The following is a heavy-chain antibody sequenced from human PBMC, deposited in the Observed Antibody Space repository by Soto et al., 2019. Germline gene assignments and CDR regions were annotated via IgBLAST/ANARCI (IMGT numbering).Heavy chain of an antibody. CDR1: GFTFSSYA. D-gene: IGHD3-3*01. Sequence: QVQLVESGGGVVQPGRSLRLSCAASGFTFSSYAMHWVRQAPGKGLEWVAVISYDGSNKYYADSVKGRFTISRDNSKNTLYLQRNSLRDEDTAVYYCARGRYDFWSGYSGYNWFDPWGQGTLVTVSS. CDR2: ISYDGSNK. V-gene: IGHV3-30-3*01. J-gene: IGHJ5*02. CDR3: ARGRYDFWSGYSGYNWFDP.